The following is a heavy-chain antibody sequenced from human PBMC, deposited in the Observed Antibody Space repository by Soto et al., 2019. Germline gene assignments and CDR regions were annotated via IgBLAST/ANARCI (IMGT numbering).Heavy chain of an antibody. CDR2: IIPIFGTA. CDR3: AKEVRFLEWSQPINPGFDP. D-gene: IGHD3-3*01. V-gene: IGHV1-69*13. Sequence: SVKVSCKASGGTFSSYAISWVRQAPGQGLEWMGGIIPIFGTANYAQKFQGRVTITADESTSTAYMELSSLRSEDTAVYYCAKEVRFLEWSQPINPGFDPWGQGTLVTVSS. J-gene: IGHJ5*02. CDR1: GGTFSSYA.